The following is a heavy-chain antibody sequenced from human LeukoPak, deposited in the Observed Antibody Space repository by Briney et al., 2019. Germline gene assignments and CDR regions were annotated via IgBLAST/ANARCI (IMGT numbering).Heavy chain of an antibody. CDR3: ARDQGGIAAAGTGAFDI. CDR2: IYSGGST. Sequence: GGSLRLSCAASGFTVSSNYMSWVRQAPGKGLEWVSVIYSGGSTYYADSVKGRFTISRDNSKNTLYLQMNSLRAEDTAVYYCARDQGGIAAAGTGAFDIWGQGTMVTVSS. D-gene: IGHD6-13*01. J-gene: IGHJ3*02. V-gene: IGHV3-53*01. CDR1: GFTVSSNY.